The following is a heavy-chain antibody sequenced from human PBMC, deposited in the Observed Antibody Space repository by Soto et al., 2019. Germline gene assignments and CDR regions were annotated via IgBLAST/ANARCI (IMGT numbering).Heavy chain of an antibody. D-gene: IGHD6-19*01. CDR1: GYSFTSYW. CDR3: ARHHAYSSTDF. V-gene: IGHV5-51*01. CDR2: IYPGGSDT. Sequence: GESLKISCKGSGYSFTSYWIGWVRQMPGKGLESMGIIYPGGSDTRYSPSFQGQVTISADKSISTAYLQWSSLKASDTAMYYCARHHAYSSTDFWGQGPLVTLSS. J-gene: IGHJ4*02.